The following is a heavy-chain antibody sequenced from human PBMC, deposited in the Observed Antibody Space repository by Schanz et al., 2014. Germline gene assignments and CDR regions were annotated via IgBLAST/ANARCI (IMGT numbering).Heavy chain of an antibody. J-gene: IGHJ6*02. CDR3: ARGWGYDALTGYVF. D-gene: IGHD3-9*01. CDR2: ISGYNGNT. Sequence: QVQLVQSGAEVKKPGASVKVSCKASGYTFRHYGISWLRQAPGQGLEWMGYISGYNGNTNYAPKVQDRVTMTTDTSTSTAYMELRSLRSDDTAVYYCARGWGYDALTGYVFWGQGTTVTVSS. V-gene: IGHV1-18*04. CDR1: GYTFRHYG.